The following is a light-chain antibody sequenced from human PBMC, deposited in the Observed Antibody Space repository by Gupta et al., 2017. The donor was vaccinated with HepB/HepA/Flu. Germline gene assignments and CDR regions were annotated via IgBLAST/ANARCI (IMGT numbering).Light chain of an antibody. J-gene: IGKJ1*01. CDR1: QSVNSS. CDR2: GAS. CDR3: HQYNNWPPWT. V-gene: IGKV3-15*01. Sequence: ETVMTPSPATLSVSPGERATLSCRASQSVNSSLAWYRQKPGQAPRLLIYGASTRATGIPARFRGSGSGTEFTLTISSLQSEDFAVYYCHQYNNWPPWTFGQGTKVEIK.